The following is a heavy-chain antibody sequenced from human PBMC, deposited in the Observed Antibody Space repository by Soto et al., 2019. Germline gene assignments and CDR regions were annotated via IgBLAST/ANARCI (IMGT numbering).Heavy chain of an antibody. CDR2: IIPISGSP. V-gene: IGHV1-69*05. CDR3: ARDHVDTPMTNFDY. Sequence: SVKVSCTTSGGTFSISVISWVRQAPGQGLEWMGGIIPISGSPNYAQEFQGRVTLTRDTSTSIVYMELRSLRSEDTAIYYCARDHVDTPMTNFDYWGQGTLVTVSS. J-gene: IGHJ4*02. D-gene: IGHD5-18*01. CDR1: GGTFSISV.